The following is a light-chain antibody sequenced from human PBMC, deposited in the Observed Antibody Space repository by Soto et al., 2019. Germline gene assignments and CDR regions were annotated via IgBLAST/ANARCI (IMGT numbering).Light chain of an antibody. CDR1: SSDVGGYNY. CDR2: DVS. Sequence: QSALTQPRSVSGSPGQSVTISCTGTSSDVGGYNYVSWYQQHPGKAPKLMIYDVSKRPSGVPDRFSGSKSGNTASLTISVLQDEDEADYYCCSYAGSYTNVFGTGTKLTVL. CDR3: CSYAGSYTNV. J-gene: IGLJ1*01. V-gene: IGLV2-11*01.